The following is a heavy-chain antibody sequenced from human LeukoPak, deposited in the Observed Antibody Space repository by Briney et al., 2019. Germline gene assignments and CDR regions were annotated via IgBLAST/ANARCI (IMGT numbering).Heavy chain of an antibody. CDR3: AKDTRWLQGMDY. J-gene: IGHJ4*02. CDR2: ISWNSGSI. CDR1: GFTFDDYA. D-gene: IGHD5-24*01. Sequence: GGSLRLSCAASGFTFDDYAMHWVRQAPGKGLEWVSGISWNSGSIGYADSVKGRFTISRDNAKNSLYLQMNSLRAEDTALYYCAKDTRWLQGMDYWGQGTLVTVSS. V-gene: IGHV3-9*01.